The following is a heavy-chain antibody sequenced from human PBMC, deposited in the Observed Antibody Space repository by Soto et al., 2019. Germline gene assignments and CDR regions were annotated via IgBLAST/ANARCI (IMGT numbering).Heavy chain of an antibody. D-gene: IGHD6-19*01. V-gene: IGHV3-11*01. J-gene: IGHJ3*02. CDR3: ARGGAGRRSGRMGAFDT. CDR1: GVTFSDYY. Sequence: XGSLRLSCAASGVTFSDYYMSWIRQAPGKGLEWVSYISTSGSTIYYADSVKGRFTISRDNAKNSLYLQMSSLRAEDTAVYYCARGGAGRRSGRMGAFDTWGQGTMVTVSS. CDR2: ISTSGSTI.